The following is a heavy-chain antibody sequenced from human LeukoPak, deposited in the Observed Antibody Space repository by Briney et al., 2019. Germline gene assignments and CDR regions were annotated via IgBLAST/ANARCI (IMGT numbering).Heavy chain of an antibody. CDR1: GFAFSSYG. D-gene: IGHD6-13*01. Sequence: GRSLRLSCAASGFAFSSYGMSWVRQAPGKGLEWVSAISGSGGSTYYADSVKGRFTISRDNSKNTLYLQMNSLRAEDTAVYYCAKGQQLGDYWGQGTLVTVSS. J-gene: IGHJ4*02. V-gene: IGHV3-23*01. CDR3: AKGQQLGDY. CDR2: ISGSGGST.